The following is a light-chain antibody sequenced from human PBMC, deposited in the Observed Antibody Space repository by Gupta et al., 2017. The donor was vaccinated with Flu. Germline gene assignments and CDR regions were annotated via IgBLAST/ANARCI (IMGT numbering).Light chain of an antibody. V-gene: IGKV4-1*01. CDR1: QSVLYDSTEKDY. CDR3: PQYYDVPFT. J-gene: IGKJ4*01. Sequence: SLGKRATINCKSSQSVLYDSTEKDYLSWYQQKPGQPPKLLISWATPRESGVPDRFSASGSGTDFPLPIASLQAEDGAVYYCPQYYDVPFTCGGGTKVEIK. CDR2: WAT.